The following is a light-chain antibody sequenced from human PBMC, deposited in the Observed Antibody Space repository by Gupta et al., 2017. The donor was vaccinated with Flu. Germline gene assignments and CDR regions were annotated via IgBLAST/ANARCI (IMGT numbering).Light chain of an antibody. CDR1: QSMDKT. J-gene: IGKJ1*01. CDR3: RRDHSCRRT. Sequence: PATLSVSQGERATLSCSASQSMDKTLARLQPRPGQAPRLLIYGASTTGIPVPARFSGTGSGTAFTLTILSIQSEAFTVYYFRRDHSCRRTFGPGTKVEVK. V-gene: IGKV3-15*01. CDR2: GAS.